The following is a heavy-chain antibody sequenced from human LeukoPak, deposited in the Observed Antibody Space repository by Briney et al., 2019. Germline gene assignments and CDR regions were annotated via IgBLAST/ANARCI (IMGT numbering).Heavy chain of an antibody. Sequence: GRSLRLSCAASGFTFSSYGMHWVRQAPGKGLEWVAVISYDGSNKYYADSVKGRFTISRDNSKNTLYLQMNSLRAEDTAVYYCAKDHSSYSSSWLFDYWGQGTLVTVSS. CDR2: ISYDGSNK. CDR1: GFTFSSYG. D-gene: IGHD6-13*01. CDR3: AKDHSSYSSSWLFDY. J-gene: IGHJ4*02. V-gene: IGHV3-30*18.